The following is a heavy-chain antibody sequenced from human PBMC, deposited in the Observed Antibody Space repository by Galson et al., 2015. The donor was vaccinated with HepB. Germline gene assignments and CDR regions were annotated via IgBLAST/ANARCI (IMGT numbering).Heavy chain of an antibody. D-gene: IGHD6-19*01. CDR2: IIPILGIA. CDR1: GGTFSSYA. V-gene: IGHV1-69*04. CDR3: ARDRYSSGWYSSYYYYGRDV. Sequence: SVKVSCKASGGTFSSYAISWVRQAPGQGLEWMGRIIPILGIANYAQKFQGRVTITADKSTSTAYMELSSLRSEDTAVYYGARDRYSSGWYSSYYYYGRDVWGQGTTVTVSS. J-gene: IGHJ6*02.